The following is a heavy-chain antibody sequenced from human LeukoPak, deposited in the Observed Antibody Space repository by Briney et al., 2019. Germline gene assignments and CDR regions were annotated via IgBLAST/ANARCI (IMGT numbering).Heavy chain of an antibody. CDR1: GGPFSGYY. Sequence: TSETLSLTCAVYGGPFSGYYWSWIRQPPGKGLEWIGEINRSGSTNYNPSLKSRVTISVDTSKNQFSLKLSSVTAADTAVYYCARGVWRNDVLDWFDPWGQGTLVTVSS. CDR3: ARGVWRNDVLDWFDP. V-gene: IGHV4-34*01. CDR2: INRSGST. J-gene: IGHJ5*02. D-gene: IGHD1-1*01.